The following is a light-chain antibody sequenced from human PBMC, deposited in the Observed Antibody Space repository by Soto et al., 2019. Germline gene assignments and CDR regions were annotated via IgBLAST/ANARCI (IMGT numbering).Light chain of an antibody. CDR2: AAS. Sequence: IQMTQSPSTLSSSLGDRVTITCRASQSISSWLAWYQQKPGKAPKLLIYAASTLQSGVPSRFSGSGSGTDFTLTISCLKSEDFATYYCQQYYGYPRTFGQGTKVDIK. CDR3: QQYYGYPRT. CDR1: QSISSW. V-gene: IGKV1-5*01. J-gene: IGKJ1*01.